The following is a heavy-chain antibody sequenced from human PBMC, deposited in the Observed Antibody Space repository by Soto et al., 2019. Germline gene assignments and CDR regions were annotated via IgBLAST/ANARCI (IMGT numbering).Heavy chain of an antibody. D-gene: IGHD6-6*01. CDR2: IIPIFGTA. V-gene: IGHV1-69*01. CDR3: ARASPYYYYGMDV. J-gene: IGHJ6*02. CDR1: GGTFSSYA. Sequence: QVQLVQSGAEVKKPGSSVKVSCKASGGTFSSYAISWVRQAPGQGLEWMGGIIPIFGTANYAQKFQGRVTITADESTSTDKMERSSRSYEKTVVYYGARASPYYYYGMDVWGQGTTVTVSS.